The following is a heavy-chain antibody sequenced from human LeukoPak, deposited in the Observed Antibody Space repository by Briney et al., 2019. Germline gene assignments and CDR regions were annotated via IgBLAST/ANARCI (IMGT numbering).Heavy chain of an antibody. D-gene: IGHD2-21*02. CDR3: ARGVTQ. J-gene: IGHJ4*02. V-gene: IGHV4-59*01. Sequence: TSETLSLTCTVSGGSIDDYYWSGIRQPPGKGLEWIGYIYYTGSTSYNPSLQSRLTISIDTSKTQFSLRLTSVTAADTAVYFCARGVTQWGQGTLVTVSS. CDR1: GGSIDDYY. CDR2: IYYTGST.